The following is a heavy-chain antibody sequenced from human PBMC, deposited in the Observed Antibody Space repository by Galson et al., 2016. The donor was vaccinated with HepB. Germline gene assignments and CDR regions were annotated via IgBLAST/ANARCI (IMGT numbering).Heavy chain of an antibody. CDR2: IHHSGKI. V-gene: IGHV4-4*02. D-gene: IGHD5-24*01. CDR3: VRRDAYNYIPFDI. Sequence: SETLSLTCAVSGATIISSNYWTWVRQPPGKGLEWIGEIHHSGKINYSPSLQSRVTISLDKSNNQFSLTLSSVTAADTAVYDCVRRDAYNYIPFDIWGQGILVTVSS. J-gene: IGHJ4*02. CDR1: GATIISSNY.